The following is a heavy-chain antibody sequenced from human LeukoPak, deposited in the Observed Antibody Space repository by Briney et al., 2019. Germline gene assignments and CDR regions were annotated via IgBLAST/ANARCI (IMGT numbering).Heavy chain of an antibody. Sequence: PSETLSLTCTVSGYSISSGYYWGWIRQPPGKGLEWIGSIYHSGSTYYNPSLKSRVTISVDTSKNQFSLKLSSVTAADTAVYYCARDPNYDYVWGSYRSGWFDPWGQGTLVTVSS. V-gene: IGHV4-38-2*02. D-gene: IGHD3-16*02. J-gene: IGHJ5*02. CDR2: IYHSGST. CDR3: ARDPNYDYVWGSYRSGWFDP. CDR1: GYSISSGYY.